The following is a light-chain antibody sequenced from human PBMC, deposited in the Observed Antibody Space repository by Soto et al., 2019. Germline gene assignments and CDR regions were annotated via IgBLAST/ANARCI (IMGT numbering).Light chain of an antibody. CDR2: KAS. CDR3: QQYNTYSVA. CDR1: QSISSY. J-gene: IGKJ1*01. V-gene: IGKV1-5*03. Sequence: DIQMSQSPCSLSACVVDRVPRXXRVSQSISSYLNWYQQKPGKAPKLLIYKASTLNSGVPSRFSGSRSGTEFTLTISSLQPNDFATYYCQQYNTYSVAFGRGTKVDI.